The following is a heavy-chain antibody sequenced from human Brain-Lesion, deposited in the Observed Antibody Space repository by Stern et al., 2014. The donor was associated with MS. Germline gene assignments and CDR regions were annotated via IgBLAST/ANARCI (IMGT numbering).Heavy chain of an antibody. Sequence: QVQLMQSGPGLVKPSETLSLTCTVAGGSVSSTSYAWAWIRQPPGKGLEWIGTIYYSGNTYYSPSLKSRLTISLDTSTNQFSLPLSSVTAADTAVYYCAGEEDIRYCSGGSCTGNWFDPWGQGTLVTVSS. CDR3: AGEEDIRYCSGGSCTGNWFDP. CDR2: IYYSGNT. V-gene: IGHV4-39*01. CDR1: GGSVSSTSYA. D-gene: IGHD2-15*01. J-gene: IGHJ5*02.